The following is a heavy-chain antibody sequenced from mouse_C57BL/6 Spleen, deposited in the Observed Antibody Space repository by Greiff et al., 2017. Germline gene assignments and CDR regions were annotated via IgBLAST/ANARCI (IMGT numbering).Heavy chain of an antibody. D-gene: IGHD2-2*01. CDR1: GFTFSDAW. J-gene: IGHJ2*01. CDR3: TRRGAYGSSLYYFDY. Sequence: EVQGVESGGGLVQPGGSMKLSCAASGFTFSDAWMDWVRQSPEKGLEWVAEIRNKANNHATYYAESVKGRFTISRDDSKSSVYLQMNSLRAEDTGIYYCTRRGAYGSSLYYFDYWGQGTTLTVSS. V-gene: IGHV6-6*01. CDR2: IRNKANNHAT.